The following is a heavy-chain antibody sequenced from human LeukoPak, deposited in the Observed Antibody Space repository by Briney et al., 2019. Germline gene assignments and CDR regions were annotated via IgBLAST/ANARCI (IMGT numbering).Heavy chain of an antibody. J-gene: IGHJ4*02. D-gene: IGHD1-1*01. CDR3: AKDDLNDFHY. V-gene: IGHV3-30*02. CDR2: IRYDGSNK. CDR1: GFTFSSYG. Sequence: PRRSLRLSCAASGFTFSSYGMHWVRQAPRKGLGWEAFIRYDGSNKYYADSVKGRFTISRDNSKTTLYLEMYNCRSEETAVYYSAKDDLNDFHYWGQGTLVTVSS.